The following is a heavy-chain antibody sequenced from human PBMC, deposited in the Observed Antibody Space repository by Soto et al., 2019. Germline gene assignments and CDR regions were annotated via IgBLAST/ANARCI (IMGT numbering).Heavy chain of an antibody. CDR1: GFTVSANY. Sequence: EVQLVESGGGLVRPGGSLRLSCAASGFTVSANYMSWVRQAPGKGLQWVSVIYSGGSTYYADSVKGRFTISRDNSKNTLYLQMNRLRAEDTAMYYCTRDGRYYESSGYHAYWGQGTVVTVSS. J-gene: IGHJ4*02. D-gene: IGHD3-22*01. CDR3: TRDGRYYESSGYHAY. CDR2: IYSGGST. V-gene: IGHV3-66*01.